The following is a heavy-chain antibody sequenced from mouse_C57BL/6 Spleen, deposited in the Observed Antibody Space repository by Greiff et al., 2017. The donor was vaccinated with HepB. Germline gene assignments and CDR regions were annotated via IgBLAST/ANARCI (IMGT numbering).Heavy chain of an antibody. V-gene: IGHV5-9*01. J-gene: IGHJ2*01. CDR3: ARQLGSFDY. Sequence: EVQLVESGAGLVKPGGSLKLSCAASGFTFSSYTMSWVRQTPEKRLEWVATISGGGGNTYYPDSVKGRFTISRDNAKNTLYLQMSSLRSEDTALYYCARQLGSFDYWGQGTTLTVSS. CDR2: ISGGGGNT. D-gene: IGHD4-1*01. CDR1: GFTFSSYT.